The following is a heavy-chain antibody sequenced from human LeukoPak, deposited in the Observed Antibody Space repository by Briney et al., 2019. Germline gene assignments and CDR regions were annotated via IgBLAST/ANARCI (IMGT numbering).Heavy chain of an antibody. Sequence: GGSLRLSCAASGFTFDDYAMHWVRQAPGKGLEWVSGISWNSGSIGYADSVKGRFTISRDNAKNSLHLQMNSLRAEDTALYYCAKPLAAAGIKKDAFDIWGQGTMVTVSS. V-gene: IGHV3-9*01. J-gene: IGHJ3*02. CDR1: GFTFDDYA. CDR2: ISWNSGSI. CDR3: AKPLAAAGIKKDAFDI. D-gene: IGHD6-13*01.